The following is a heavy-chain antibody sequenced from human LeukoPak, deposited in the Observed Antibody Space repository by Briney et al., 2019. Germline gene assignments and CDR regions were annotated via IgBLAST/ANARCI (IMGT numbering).Heavy chain of an antibody. CDR3: AELGITMIGGV. CDR2: ISSSSSTI. CDR1: GFTFSSCS. Sequence: GGSLRLSCAASGFTFSSCSMNWVRQAPGKGLEWVSYISSSSSTIYYADSVKGRFTISRDNAKNSLYLQMNSLRAEDTAVYYCAELGITMIGGVWGKGTTVTISS. V-gene: IGHV3-48*04. J-gene: IGHJ6*04. D-gene: IGHD3-10*02.